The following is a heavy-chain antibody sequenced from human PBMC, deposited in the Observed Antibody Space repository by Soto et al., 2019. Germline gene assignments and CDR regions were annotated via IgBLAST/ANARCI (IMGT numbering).Heavy chain of an antibody. D-gene: IGHD3-22*01. V-gene: IGHV5-51*01. CDR1: GYSFTSYW. Sequence: GESLKISCKGSGYSFTSYWIGWVRQMPGKGLEWMGIIYPGDSDTRYSPSFQGQVTISADKSISTAYLQWSSLKASDTAMYYCARTLTSSGYYRRFDYWGQGTLVTVSS. J-gene: IGHJ4*02. CDR2: IYPGDSDT. CDR3: ARTLTSSGYYRRFDY.